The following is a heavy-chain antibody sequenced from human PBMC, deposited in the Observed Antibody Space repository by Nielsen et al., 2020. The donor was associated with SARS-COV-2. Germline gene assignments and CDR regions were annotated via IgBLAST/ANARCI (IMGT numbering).Heavy chain of an antibody. Sequence: GESLKISCAASGFTFSDYSMNWVRQAPGKGLEWVSYISSSSSTIYYADSVKGRFTISRDNAKNSLYLQMNSLRDEDTAVYYCARDLTVTSYWYFDLWGRGTLVTVSS. V-gene: IGHV3-48*02. D-gene: IGHD4-17*01. CDR1: GFTFSDYS. CDR3: ARDLTVTSYWYFDL. CDR2: ISSSSSTI. J-gene: IGHJ2*01.